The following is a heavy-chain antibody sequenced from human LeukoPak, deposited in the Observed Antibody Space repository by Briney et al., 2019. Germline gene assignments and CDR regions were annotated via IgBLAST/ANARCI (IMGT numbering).Heavy chain of an antibody. CDR3: ARETVSAGRGMDV. J-gene: IGHJ6*02. Sequence: GGSLRLSCAASGFTFSSYSMNWVRQAPGKGLEWVSSISSSSSYIYYADSVKGRFTISRDNAKNSLYLQMNSLRGEDTAVYYCARETVSAGRGMDVWGQGTTVTVSS. CDR1: GFTFSSYS. V-gene: IGHV3-21*01. CDR2: ISSSSSYI. D-gene: IGHD1-1*01.